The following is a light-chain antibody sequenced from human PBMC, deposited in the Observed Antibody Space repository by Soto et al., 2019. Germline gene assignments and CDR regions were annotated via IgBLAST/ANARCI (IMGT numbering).Light chain of an antibody. CDR2: SAS. Sequence: DIQMTQSPSSLSASVGDSVTISCRASQSISSYLNWYQQKPGTAPKLLIFSASGLQSGVPSRFSGGGYGTDFTLTSSSLQPEDFATYYCQQSHSTPLTFGGGTKVEIK. CDR3: QQSHSTPLT. V-gene: IGKV1-39*01. J-gene: IGKJ4*01. CDR1: QSISSY.